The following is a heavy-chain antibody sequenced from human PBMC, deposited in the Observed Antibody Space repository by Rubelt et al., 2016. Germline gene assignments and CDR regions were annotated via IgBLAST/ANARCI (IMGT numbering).Heavy chain of an antibody. CDR2: MNPNSGNT. D-gene: IGHD4/OR15-4a*01. V-gene: IGHV1-8*01. CDR1: GYTFTSYD. Sequence: QAQLVQSGAEVKKPGASVKVSCKASGYTFTSYDINWVRQAAGQGLEWMGKMNPNSGNTDYAQKFQGRVTMTRNTATRKANRERGSLGSDATSVYCWAGVYGAIDDWGQGTLVTVSS. CDR3: AGVYGAIDD. J-gene: IGHJ1*01.